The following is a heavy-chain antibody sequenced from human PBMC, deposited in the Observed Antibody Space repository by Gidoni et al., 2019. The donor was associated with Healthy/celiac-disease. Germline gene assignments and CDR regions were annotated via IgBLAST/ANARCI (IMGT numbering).Heavy chain of an antibody. CDR2: IYYSGST. V-gene: IGHV4-39*01. D-gene: IGHD1-1*01. Sequence: QLQLQESGPGLVKPSETLSLTCTVSGGSISSSSYYWGWIRQPPGKGLEWIGSIYYSGSTYYNPSLKSRVTISVDTSKNQFSLKLSSVTAADTAVYYCAWNDVFYYYGMDVWGQGTTVTVSS. J-gene: IGHJ6*02. CDR1: GGSISSSSYY. CDR3: AWNDVFYYYGMDV.